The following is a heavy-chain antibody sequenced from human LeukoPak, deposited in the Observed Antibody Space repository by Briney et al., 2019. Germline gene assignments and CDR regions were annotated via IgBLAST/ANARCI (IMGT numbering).Heavy chain of an antibody. CDR2: IYYSGST. CDR1: GGSISSYY. Sequence: SETLSLTCTVSGGSISSYYWNWIRQPPGKGLEWIGFIYYSGSTNYNPSLKSRVTISVDTSKNQFSLKLSSVTAADTAVYYCARVAAAGTWSWFDPWGQGTLVTVSS. V-gene: IGHV4-59*01. D-gene: IGHD6-13*01. CDR3: ARVAAAGTWSWFDP. J-gene: IGHJ5*02.